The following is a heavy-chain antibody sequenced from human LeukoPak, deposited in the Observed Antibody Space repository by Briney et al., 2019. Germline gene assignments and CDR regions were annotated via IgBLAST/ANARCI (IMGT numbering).Heavy chain of an antibody. Sequence: ASVKVSCKASGYTFTTFAIHWVRQVPEQSLEWMGWINAGNGNTKYSQNFQGRVTITRDTSASTAYMELSSLTSEDTAVYYCARDSRTISNWFDTWGQGTPVTVSS. CDR2: INAGNGNT. J-gene: IGHJ5*02. V-gene: IGHV1-3*01. D-gene: IGHD1-1*01. CDR1: GYTFTTFA. CDR3: ARDSRTISNWFDT.